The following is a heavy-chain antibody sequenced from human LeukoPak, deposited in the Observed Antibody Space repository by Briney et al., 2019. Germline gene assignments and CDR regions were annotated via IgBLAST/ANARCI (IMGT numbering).Heavy chain of an antibody. V-gene: IGHV3-53*01. D-gene: IGHD6-25*01. CDR1: GFIVSNYY. J-gene: IGHJ4*02. CDR2: IHSGGGT. Sequence: GGSLRLSCAASGFIVSNYYMNWVRQAPGKGLEWVSVIHSGGGTSYAGSVKGRFTISRDSSKNTLYLQMNTLRAEDTAVYYCARESSGHYFDHWGQGTLVTVSS. CDR3: ARESSGHYFDH.